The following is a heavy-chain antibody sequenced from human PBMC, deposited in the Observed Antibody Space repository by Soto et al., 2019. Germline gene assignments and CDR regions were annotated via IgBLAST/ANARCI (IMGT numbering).Heavy chain of an antibody. CDR2: ISYGGSNK. CDR3: AKELPGDLPIYDY. Sequence: QVQLVESGGGVVQPGRSLRLSCAASGFTFSSYGMHWVRQAPGKGLEWVAVISYGGSNKYYADSVKGRFTISRDNSKNTLYLQMNSLRAEDTAVYYCAKELPGDLPIYDYWGQGTLVTVSS. D-gene: IGHD3-9*01. CDR1: GFTFSSYG. J-gene: IGHJ4*02. V-gene: IGHV3-30*18.